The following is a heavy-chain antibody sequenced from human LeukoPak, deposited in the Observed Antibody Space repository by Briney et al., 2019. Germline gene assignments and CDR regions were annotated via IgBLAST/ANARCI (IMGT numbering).Heavy chain of an antibody. V-gene: IGHV4-59*08. D-gene: IGHD3-22*01. CDR1: GGSISFYY. J-gene: IGHJ4*02. CDR3: ARSDRGYYDSSGYYWAY. CDR2: INYSGST. Sequence: SETLSLTCTVSGGSISFYYWSWIRQPPGKGLEWIGYINYSGSTNYNPSLKSRVTISEDTSKEQFSLRLSSVTAADTGVYYCARSDRGYYDSSGYYWAYWGQGTLVTVSS.